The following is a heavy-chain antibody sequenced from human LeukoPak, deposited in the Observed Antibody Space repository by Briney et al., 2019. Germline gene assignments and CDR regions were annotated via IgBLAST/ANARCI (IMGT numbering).Heavy chain of an antibody. J-gene: IGHJ4*02. V-gene: IGHV4-39*01. Sequence: PSETLSLTCTVSGGSISSSSYYWGWIRQPPGKGLEWIGSIYYSGSTYYNLSLKSRVTISVDTSKNQFSLKLSSVTAADTAVYYCARLMENWGGIDYWGQGTLVTVSS. CDR3: ARLMENWGGIDY. D-gene: IGHD7-27*01. CDR1: GGSISSSSYY. CDR2: IYYSGST.